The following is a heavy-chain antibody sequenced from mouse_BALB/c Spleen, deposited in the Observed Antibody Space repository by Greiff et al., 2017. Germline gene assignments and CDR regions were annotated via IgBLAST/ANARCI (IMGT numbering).Heavy chain of an antibody. J-gene: IGHJ2*01. V-gene: IGHV1-4*02. CDR2: INPSSGYT. CDR3: ARQEWLLPFDY. D-gene: IGHD2-3*01. Sequence: VQLQESAAELARPGASVKMSCKASGYTFTSYTMHWVKQRPGQGLEWIGYINPSSGYTEYNQKFKDKTTLTADKSSSTAYMQLSSLTSEDSAVYYCARQEWLLPFDYWGQGTTLTVSA. CDR1: GYTFTSYT.